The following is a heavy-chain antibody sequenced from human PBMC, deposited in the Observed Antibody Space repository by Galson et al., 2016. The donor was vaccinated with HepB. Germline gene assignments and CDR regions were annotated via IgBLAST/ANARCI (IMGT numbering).Heavy chain of an antibody. J-gene: IGHJ5*02. CDR1: GVTFSNYA. CDR3: AKEMKFIGPGGGPGHWFDP. V-gene: IGHV3-23*01. Sequence: SLRLSCAASGVTFSNYAMSWVRQAPGEGLEWVSAIFGGGDGTYYADSVKGRFTISRDNSKNTLFLQMNSVRAEDTAVYYCAKEMKFIGPGGGPGHWFDPWGQGTLVTVSS. D-gene: IGHD3-16*01. CDR2: IFGGGDGT.